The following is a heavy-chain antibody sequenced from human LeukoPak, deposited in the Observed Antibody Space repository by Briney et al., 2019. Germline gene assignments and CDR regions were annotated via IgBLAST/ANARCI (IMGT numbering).Heavy chain of an antibody. D-gene: IGHD3-3*01. CDR1: GGTFSSYA. J-gene: IGHJ4*02. V-gene: IGHV1-18*01. Sequence: ASVKVSCTASGGTFSSYAISWVRQAPGQGLEWMGWISAYNGNTNYAQKLQGRVTMTTDTSTSTAYMELRSLRSDDTAVYYCARVEIFGVVPDYWGQGTLVTVSS. CDR3: ARVEIFGVVPDY. CDR2: ISAYNGNT.